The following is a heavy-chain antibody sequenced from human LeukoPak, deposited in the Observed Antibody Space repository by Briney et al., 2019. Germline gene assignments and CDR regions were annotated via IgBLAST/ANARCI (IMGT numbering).Heavy chain of an antibody. CDR1: GGSISSYY. J-gene: IGHJ4*02. D-gene: IGHD1-26*01. CDR2: IYYSGST. CDR3: ARGDGPDY. V-gene: IGHV4-59*01. Sequence: SETLSLTCTVSGGSISSYYWSWMRQPPGKGLEWIGYIYYSGSTNYNPSLKSRVTISVDTSKNQFSLKLSSVTAAGTAVYYCARGDGPDYWGQGTLVTVSS.